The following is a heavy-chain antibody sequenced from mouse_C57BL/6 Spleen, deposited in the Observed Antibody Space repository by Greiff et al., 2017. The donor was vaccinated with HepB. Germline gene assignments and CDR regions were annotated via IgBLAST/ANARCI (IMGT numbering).Heavy chain of an antibody. D-gene: IGHD6-1*01. CDR1: GFTFSDAW. J-gene: IGHJ1*03. V-gene: IGHV6-6*01. Sequence: EVKVVESGGGLVQPGGSMKLSCAASGFTFSDAWMDWVRQSPEKGLEWVAEIRNKANNHATYYAESVKGRFTISRDDSKSSVYLQMNSLRAEDTGIYYCTRSSGAYWYFDVWGTGTTVTVSS. CDR2: IRNKANNHAT. CDR3: TRSSGAYWYFDV.